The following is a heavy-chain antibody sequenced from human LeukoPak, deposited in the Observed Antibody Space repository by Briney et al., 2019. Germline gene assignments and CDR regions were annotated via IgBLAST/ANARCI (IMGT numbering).Heavy chain of an antibody. CDR2: ISSSSSYI. CDR3: ARRGIAVAENWFDP. J-gene: IGHJ5*02. CDR1: GFTYSSYS. Sequence: GGSLRLSCAASGFTYSSYSMNWVRQAPGKGLEWVSSISSSSSYIYYADSVKGRFTISRDNAKNSLYLQMNSLRAEDTAVYYCARRGIAVAENWFDPWGQGTLVTVSS. D-gene: IGHD6-19*01. V-gene: IGHV3-21*01.